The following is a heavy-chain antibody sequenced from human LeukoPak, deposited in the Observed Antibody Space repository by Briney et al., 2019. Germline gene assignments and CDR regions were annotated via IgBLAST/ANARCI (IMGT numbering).Heavy chain of an antibody. J-gene: IGHJ4*02. D-gene: IGHD6-13*01. CDR3: ARDLGSSWYPTFDY. Sequence: PGGSLRLSCAASGFTFDDYAMHWVRQAPGKGLEWVSGISWNSGSIGYADSVKGRFTISRDNAKNSLYLQMNSLRAEDTAVYYCARDLGSSWYPTFDYWGQGTLVTVSS. CDR1: GFTFDDYA. V-gene: IGHV3-9*01. CDR2: ISWNSGSI.